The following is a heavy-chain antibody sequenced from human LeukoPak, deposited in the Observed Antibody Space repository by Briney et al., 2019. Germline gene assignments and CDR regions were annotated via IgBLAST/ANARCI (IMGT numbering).Heavy chain of an antibody. CDR3: ARAMDV. V-gene: IGHV3-7*01. J-gene: IGHJ6*02. Sequence: GPLRLSCAASGFTLSNYWMHWVRQAPGKGLEWVANIKQDGSEIYYVDSVKGRFTISRDNAKNSLYLQMNSLGAEDTAVYYCARAMDVWGQGTTVTVSS. CDR1: GFTLSNYW. CDR2: IKQDGSEI.